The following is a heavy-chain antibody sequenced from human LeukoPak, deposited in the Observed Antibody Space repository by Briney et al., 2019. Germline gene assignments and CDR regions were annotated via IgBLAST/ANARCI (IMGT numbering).Heavy chain of an antibody. Sequence: GGSLRRSCAASGVTFNSYGRSWVRQAPRKGLEWVSVIRGSGGSTYYADSVKGRFTISRDNFKNTLYLQMNSLRAEDTAVYYCAKMSGYHLGYFDYWGQGTLVTVSS. CDR2: IRGSGGST. CDR3: AKMSGYHLGYFDY. V-gene: IGHV3-23*01. D-gene: IGHD3-3*01. CDR1: GVTFNSYG. J-gene: IGHJ4*02.